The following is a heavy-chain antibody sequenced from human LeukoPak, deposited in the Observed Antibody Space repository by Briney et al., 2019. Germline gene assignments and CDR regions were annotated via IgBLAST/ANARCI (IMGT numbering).Heavy chain of an antibody. CDR2: IQYDGGRT. J-gene: IGHJ4*02. V-gene: IGHV3-64*01. CDR1: GFTFSSYA. CDR3: ARDMVGGVVVAATYFDY. Sequence: PGGSLRLSCTASGFTFSSYAMHWVRQAPGKGLECVSFIQYDGGRTYYANSVKGRFTVSRDNSKNTLYLQMGSLRAEDMAVYYCARDMVGGVVVAATYFDYWGQGTLVTVSS. D-gene: IGHD2-15*01.